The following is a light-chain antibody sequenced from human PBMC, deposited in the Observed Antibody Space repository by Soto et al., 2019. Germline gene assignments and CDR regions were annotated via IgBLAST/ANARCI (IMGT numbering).Light chain of an antibody. CDR1: SSDVGGYNF. J-gene: IGLJ1*01. CDR3: SSYDSSSTSDV. Sequence: QSALTQPASVSGSPGQSITISCTGTSSDVGGYNFVSWYQQHPGKAPKLMIYDVSYRPSGVSDRFSGSKSGNTASLTISGLQAEDEADYYCSSYDSSSTSDVFGTGTKLTVL. V-gene: IGLV2-14*03. CDR2: DVS.